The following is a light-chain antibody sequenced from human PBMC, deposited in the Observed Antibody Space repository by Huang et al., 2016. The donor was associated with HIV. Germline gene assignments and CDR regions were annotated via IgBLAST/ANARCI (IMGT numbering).Light chain of an antibody. CDR3: QQYSSWRT. CDR1: QTITNW. CDR2: KAS. Sequence: DIQMTQSPSPLSESVGDRVTITCRASQTITNWLAWYQQKPGKAPKLLIDKASTLETGVPSRFSGSGSGTEFTLTINSMQPDDFATYYCQQYSSWRTFGQGTKVE. V-gene: IGKV1-5*03. J-gene: IGKJ1*01.